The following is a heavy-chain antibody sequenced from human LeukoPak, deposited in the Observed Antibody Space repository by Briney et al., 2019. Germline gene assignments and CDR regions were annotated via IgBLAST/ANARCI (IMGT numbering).Heavy chain of an antibody. CDR3: ASPIDDYGGPSLDY. J-gene: IGHJ4*02. D-gene: IGHD4-23*01. CDR2: IIPIFGIA. CDR1: GGTFSSYA. Sequence: PAASVKVSCKASGGTFSSYAISWVRQAPGQGLEWMGRIIPIFGIANYAQKFQGRVTITADKSTSTAYMELSSLRSEDTAVYYCASPIDDYGGPSLDYWGQGTLVTVSS. V-gene: IGHV1-69*04.